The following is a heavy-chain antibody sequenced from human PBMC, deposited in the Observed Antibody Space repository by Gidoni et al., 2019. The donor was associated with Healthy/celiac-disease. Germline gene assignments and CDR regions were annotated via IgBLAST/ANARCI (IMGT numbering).Heavy chain of an antibody. CDR1: GGSISSSSYY. CDR2: IYYSGST. CDR3: VGEMATNVRLDY. J-gene: IGHJ4*02. D-gene: IGHD6-6*01. V-gene: IGHV4-39*07. Sequence: QLQLQESGPGLVKPSDTLSLTCTVSGGSISSSSYYWGWIRQPPGKGLEWIGSIYYSGSTYYNPSLKSRVTISVDTSKNQFSLKLSSVTAADTAVYYCVGEMATNVRLDYWGQGTLVTVSS.